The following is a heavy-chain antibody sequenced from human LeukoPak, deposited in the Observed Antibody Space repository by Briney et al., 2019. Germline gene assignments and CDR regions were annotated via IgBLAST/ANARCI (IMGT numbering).Heavy chain of an antibody. Sequence: GGSLRLSCAASGFTFSSYAMSWVRQAPGKGLEWVSAISGSGGSTYYADSVKGRFTISRDNSKNTLYLQMNSLRAEDTAVYYCAKDLGLRFLEWFAYAFDIWGQGTMVTVSS. D-gene: IGHD3-3*01. CDR1: GFTFSSYA. CDR3: AKDLGLRFLEWFAYAFDI. CDR2: ISGSGGST. J-gene: IGHJ3*02. V-gene: IGHV3-23*01.